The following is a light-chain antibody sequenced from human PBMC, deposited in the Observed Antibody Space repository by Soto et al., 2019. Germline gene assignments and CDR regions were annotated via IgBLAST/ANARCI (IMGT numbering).Light chain of an antibody. Sequence: QSALTQPPSASGSPGQSVTISCTGTSSDVGAYDYVSWYQHHPGEAPKLIIYRVTKRPSGVSSRFSASKSGNTASLTISGLQAEDECHYYCSSYTSTNTVIFGGGTKVTVL. CDR1: SSDVGAYDY. V-gene: IGLV2-14*01. CDR3: SSYTSTNTVI. J-gene: IGLJ2*01. CDR2: RVT.